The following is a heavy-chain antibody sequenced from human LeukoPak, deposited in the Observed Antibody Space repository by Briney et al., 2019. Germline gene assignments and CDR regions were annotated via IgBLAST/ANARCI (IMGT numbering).Heavy chain of an antibody. D-gene: IGHD6-13*01. Sequence: SVKVSCKASGGTFSSYAISWVRQAPGQGLEWMGGIIPIFGTANYAQKFQGRVTITTDESTSTAYMELSSLRSEDTAVYYCARDWRLEAAAGYGMDVWGQGTTVTVSS. CDR1: GGTFSSYA. J-gene: IGHJ6*02. CDR3: ARDWRLEAAAGYGMDV. V-gene: IGHV1-69*05. CDR2: IIPIFGTA.